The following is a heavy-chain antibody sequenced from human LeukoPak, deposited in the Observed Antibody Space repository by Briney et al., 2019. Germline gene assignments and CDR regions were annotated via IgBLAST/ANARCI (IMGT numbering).Heavy chain of an antibody. V-gene: IGHV3-74*03. CDR3: ARVSMGGTQRALDY. D-gene: IGHD1-26*01. Sequence: GGSLRLSCAASGFTFSSYWMYWVRQAPGKGRVWLSRINAGGGSTKYADSVKGRFTISRDNAQNTLYLQMNSLRAEDTALEYCARVSMGGTQRALDYWGQGTLVTVYS. CDR1: GFTFSSYW. CDR2: INAGGGST. J-gene: IGHJ4*02.